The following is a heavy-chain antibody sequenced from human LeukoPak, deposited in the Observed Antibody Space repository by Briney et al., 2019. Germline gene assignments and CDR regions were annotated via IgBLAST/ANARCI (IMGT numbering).Heavy chain of an antibody. CDR2: IYSTGGT. J-gene: IGHJ3*02. V-gene: IGHV4-4*07. CDR1: GGSISNYY. D-gene: IGHD5-18*01. Sequence: SETLSLTCTVSGGSISNYYWNWIRQSAGKGLEWIGRIYSTGGTNYNPSLKSRVTMSVDTSKNQFSLKLNSVTAADTAVYYCASGRGLYSFYAFDIWGQGTMVTVSS. CDR3: ASGRGLYSFYAFDI.